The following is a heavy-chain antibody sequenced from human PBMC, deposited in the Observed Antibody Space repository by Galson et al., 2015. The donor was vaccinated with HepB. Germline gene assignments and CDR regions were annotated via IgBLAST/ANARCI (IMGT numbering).Heavy chain of an antibody. CDR1: GGSISSGGYS. D-gene: IGHD3-3*01. Sequence: TLSLTCAVSGGSISSGGYSWSWIRQPPGKGLEWIGYIYHSGSTYYNPSLKSRVTISVDRSKNQFSLKLSSVTAADTAVYYCARAVPPRGFWSGYYRYYFDYWGQGTLVTVSS. V-gene: IGHV4-30-2*01. CDR3: ARAVPPRGFWSGYYRYYFDY. CDR2: IYHSGST. J-gene: IGHJ4*02.